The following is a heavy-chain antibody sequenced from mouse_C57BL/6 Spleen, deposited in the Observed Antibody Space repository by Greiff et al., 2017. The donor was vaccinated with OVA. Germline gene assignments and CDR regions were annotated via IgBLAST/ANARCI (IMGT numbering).Heavy chain of an antibody. D-gene: IGHD4-1*02. J-gene: IGHJ1*03. CDR3: ARRRPTGRGNWYFDV. Sequence: VQLQQSGPELVKPGASVKISCKASGYTFTDYYMNWVKQSHGKSLEWIGDINPNNGGTSYNQKFKGKATLTVDKSSSTAYMELRSLTSEDSAVYYCARRRPTGRGNWYFDVWGTGTTVTVSS. CDR1: GYTFTDYY. CDR2: INPNNGGT. V-gene: IGHV1-26*01.